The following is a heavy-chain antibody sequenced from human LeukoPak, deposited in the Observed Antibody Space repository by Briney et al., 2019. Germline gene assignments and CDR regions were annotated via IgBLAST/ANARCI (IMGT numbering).Heavy chain of an antibody. CDR2: ISYDGSNK. V-gene: IGHV3-30-3*01. D-gene: IGHD2-2*01. CDR1: GFTFSSYA. Sequence: GGSLRLSCAASGFTFSSYAMHWVRRAPGKGLEWVAVISYDGSNKYYADSVKGRFTISRDNSKNTLYLQMNSLRAEDTAVYYCARRRGVVVPAATPEDDAFDIWGQGTMVTVSS. CDR3: ARRRGVVVPAATPEDDAFDI. J-gene: IGHJ3*02.